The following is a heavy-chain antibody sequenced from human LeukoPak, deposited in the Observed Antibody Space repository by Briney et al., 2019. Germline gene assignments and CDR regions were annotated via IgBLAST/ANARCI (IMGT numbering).Heavy chain of an antibody. Sequence: ASVKVSCKASGYTFTNFYMHWVRQAPGQGLEWMGIINPSGGSTSYVQKFQGRVTMTRDTSTRPVYMELNSLRSNDTAVYYCASIGYCRGCSCYPYYYYYYMDVWGKGTTVTVSS. CDR2: INPSGGST. D-gene: IGHD2-15*01. V-gene: IGHV1-46*01. J-gene: IGHJ6*03. CDR1: GYTFTNFY. CDR3: ASIGYCRGCSCYPYYYYYYMDV.